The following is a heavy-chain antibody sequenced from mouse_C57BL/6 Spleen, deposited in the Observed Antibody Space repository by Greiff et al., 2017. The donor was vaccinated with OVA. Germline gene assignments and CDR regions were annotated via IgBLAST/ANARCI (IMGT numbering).Heavy chain of an antibody. J-gene: IGHJ2*01. CDR1: GYSITSGYY. D-gene: IGHD2-4*01. Sequence: EVQLQQSGPGLVNPSQSLSLTCSVTGYSITSGYYWNWIRQFPGNKLEWMGYISYDGSNNYNPSLKNRISITRDTSKNQFFLKLNSVTTEDTATYYCAREGDYDDCDYWGQGTTLTVSS. V-gene: IGHV3-6*01. CDR2: ISYDGSN. CDR3: AREGDYDDCDY.